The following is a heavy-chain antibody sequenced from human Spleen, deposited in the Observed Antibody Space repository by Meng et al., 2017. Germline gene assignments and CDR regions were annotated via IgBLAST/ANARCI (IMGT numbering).Heavy chain of an antibody. CDR3: ARVGASIAWLFDFDH. J-gene: IGHJ4*02. CDR2: IFHSGTA. D-gene: IGHD6-19*01. CDR1: GGSISSSHW. Sequence: QVQLQESGPGLVRLSGNLSLTCVVSGGSISSSHWWQRVRQPPGKGLAWIGEIFHSGTAKYNPSLRSRVTISVDNSNNRFSLIMTSVTAADTAVYYCARVGASIAWLFDFDHWGQGVLVTVSS. V-gene: IGHV4-4*02.